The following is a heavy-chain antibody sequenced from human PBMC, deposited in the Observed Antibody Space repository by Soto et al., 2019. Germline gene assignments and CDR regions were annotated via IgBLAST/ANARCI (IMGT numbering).Heavy chain of an antibody. D-gene: IGHD3-3*01. V-gene: IGHV1-2*02. J-gene: IGHJ3*02. CDR3: ARGGGVGVAGSAAFDM. Sequence: QLHLVQSGAVVKKPGASVTVSCSASGYPVTAYYMHWVRQAPGRGLEWMGGINPATGAAKYTQTFQGGAPMTRDTSPGTVFMELSGLASEDTAVFYCARGGGVGVAGSAAFDMWGQGTLVTVSS. CDR2: INPATGAA. CDR1: GYPVTAYY.